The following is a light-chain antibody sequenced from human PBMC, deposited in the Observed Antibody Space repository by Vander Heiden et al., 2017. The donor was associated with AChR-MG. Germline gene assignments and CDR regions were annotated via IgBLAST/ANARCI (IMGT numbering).Light chain of an antibody. Sequence: QSVLTQPPSASGTPGQRVTISCSGSSSNIGGNTVNWYQQLPGTAPKLLIYSNNQRPSGVPDRFSGSKSGTSASLAISGLQSEDEADYYCAAWDDSLNGHWVFGGGTKLTVL. J-gene: IGLJ3*02. CDR2: SNN. CDR3: AAWDDSLNGHWV. CDR1: SSNIGGNT. V-gene: IGLV1-44*01.